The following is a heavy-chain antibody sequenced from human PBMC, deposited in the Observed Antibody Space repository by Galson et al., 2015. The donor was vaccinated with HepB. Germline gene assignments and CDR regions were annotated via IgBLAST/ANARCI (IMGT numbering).Heavy chain of an antibody. Sequence: SVKVSCKASGYTLTNYYVHWVRQAPGQGLEWMGIINPGGEATTYTQKFQGRVTLTSDTSTSTVYMELSSLTSDDTAVYYCARASPTAIADYYFYYYMDVWGKGTTVTVSS. J-gene: IGHJ6*03. V-gene: IGHV1-46*01. CDR2: INPGGEAT. CDR1: GYTLTNYY. CDR3: ARASPTAIADYYFYYYMDV. D-gene: IGHD2-15*01.